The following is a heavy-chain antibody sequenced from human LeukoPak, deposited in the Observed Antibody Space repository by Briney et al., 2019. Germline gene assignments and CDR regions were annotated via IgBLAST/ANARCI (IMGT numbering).Heavy chain of an antibody. V-gene: IGHV1-24*01. J-gene: IGHJ4*02. CDR2: FDPEDGET. Sequence: ASVKVSCKVSGYTLTELSMHWVRQAPGKGLEWMGGFDPEDGETIYAQKFQGRVTMTEDTSTDTAYMELSSLRSEDTAVYYCATGPPALSGSMDYWGQRTLVTVSS. CDR3: ATGPPALSGSMDY. D-gene: IGHD3-10*01. CDR1: GYTLTELS.